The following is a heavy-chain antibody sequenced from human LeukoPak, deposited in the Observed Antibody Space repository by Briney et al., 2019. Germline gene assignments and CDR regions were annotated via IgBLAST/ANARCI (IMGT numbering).Heavy chain of an antibody. D-gene: IGHD1-26*01. CDR3: VKDRSGTYSFDN. V-gene: IGHV3-64D*06. CDR2: IHPTGSLT. Sequence: PGGSLRLSCVASGFTFSNYWMHWVRQAPGDGLDYVSFIHPTGSLTSYADSVKGRFTVSRDNSMNMLYLEMSSLRLEDTAVYHCVKDRSGTYSFDNWGQGTLVTVSS. J-gene: IGHJ4*02. CDR1: GFTFSNYW.